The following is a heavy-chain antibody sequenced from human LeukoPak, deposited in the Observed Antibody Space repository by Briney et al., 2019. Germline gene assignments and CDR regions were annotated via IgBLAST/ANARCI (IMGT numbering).Heavy chain of an antibody. Sequence: GGSLRLSCAASGFTFSRNGMTWVRQAPGKGLEWVSAISGSGGNTYYADSVKGRFTISRDNSKNTLYLQMNSLRAEDTAVYYCAELGITMIGGVWGKGTTVTISS. D-gene: IGHD3-10*02. CDR2: ISGSGGNT. J-gene: IGHJ6*04. V-gene: IGHV3-23*01. CDR3: AELGITMIGGV. CDR1: GFTFSRNG.